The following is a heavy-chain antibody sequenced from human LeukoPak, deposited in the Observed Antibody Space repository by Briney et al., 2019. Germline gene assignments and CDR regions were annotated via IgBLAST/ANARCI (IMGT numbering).Heavy chain of an antibody. D-gene: IGHD6-13*01. CDR3: AKARSSSWSYLES. CDR1: GFAFDDHT. Sequence: GALRLSCATSGFAFDDHTMHWVRQLPGKGLEWVSLISWEGSTTYYADSVKDRFTISRDTNKNSLYLQMNSLRTEDTALYYCAKARSSSWSYLESWGQGTLVTVSS. CDR2: ISWEGSTT. J-gene: IGHJ4*02. V-gene: IGHV3-43*01.